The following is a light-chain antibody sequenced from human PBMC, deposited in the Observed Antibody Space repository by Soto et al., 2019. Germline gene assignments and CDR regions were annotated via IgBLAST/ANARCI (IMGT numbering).Light chain of an antibody. CDR1: SSAVGGYNF. Sequence: QSALTQPASVSGSRGQSITISCPGTSSAVGGYNFVSWYQQHPGKAPKFMIYEVINRPSGVSNRFSGSKSGNTASLTISGLQAEDEADYYCSSYTNNKTWVFGGGTKVTVL. V-gene: IGLV2-14*01. J-gene: IGLJ3*02. CDR3: SSYTNNKTWV. CDR2: EVI.